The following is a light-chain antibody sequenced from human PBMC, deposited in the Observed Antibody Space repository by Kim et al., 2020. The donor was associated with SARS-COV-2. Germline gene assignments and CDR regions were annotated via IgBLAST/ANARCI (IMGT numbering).Light chain of an antibody. CDR1: QSISNW. J-gene: IGKJ1*01. CDR2: DAS. CDR3: QQYKGYSRT. V-gene: IGKV1-5*01. Sequence: DIQMTQSPSTLSASVGDRVIISCRASQSISNWLAWYQQRPGKAPNLLIYDASSLQSGVPSRFSGSGSGTEFTLTISTLQSDDFATYYCQQYKGYSRTFGQGTKVDIK.